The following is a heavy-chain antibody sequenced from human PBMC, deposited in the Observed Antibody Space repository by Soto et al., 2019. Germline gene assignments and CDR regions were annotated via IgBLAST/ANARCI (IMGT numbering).Heavy chain of an antibody. CDR3: ARGGVTPSGY. Sequence: GGSLRLSCAASGFTFSDSYMTWIRQAPGKGLEWVSYISSSASTTHYADSVKGRFTISRDNAKNSLYLQVNSLGAEDTAVYYCARGGVTPSGYWGQGTLVTVSS. D-gene: IGHD3-10*01. CDR2: ISSSASTT. V-gene: IGHV3-11*01. J-gene: IGHJ4*02. CDR1: GFTFSDSY.